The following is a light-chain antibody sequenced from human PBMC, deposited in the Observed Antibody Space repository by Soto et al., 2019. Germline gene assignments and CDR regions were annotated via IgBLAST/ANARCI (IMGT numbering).Light chain of an antibody. CDR1: QSVSSNY. CDR2: GAS. CDR3: QQYGSSPPT. J-gene: IGKJ1*01. V-gene: IGKV3-20*01. Sequence: EIVLTQSPGTLSLSPGERATLSCRASQSVSSNYFAWYQRKPGQAPRLLIDGASNRATDIPNRFSGSGSGTDFTLTITRLEPEDFVVYYCQQYGSSPPTFGQGTKVEI.